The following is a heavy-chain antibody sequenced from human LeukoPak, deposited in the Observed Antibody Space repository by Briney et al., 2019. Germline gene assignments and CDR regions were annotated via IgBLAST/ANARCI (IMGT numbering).Heavy chain of an antibody. CDR3: ARETRSCYDY. V-gene: IGHV4-39*07. J-gene: IGHJ4*02. CDR1: GFTFSNYW. CDR2: IYYSGST. D-gene: IGHD2-15*01. Sequence: GSLRLSCAASGFTFSNYWMSWIRQPPGKGLEWIGSIYYSGSTYYNPSLKSRVTISVDTSKNQFSLKLSSVTAADTAVYYCARETRSCYDYWGQGTLVTVSS.